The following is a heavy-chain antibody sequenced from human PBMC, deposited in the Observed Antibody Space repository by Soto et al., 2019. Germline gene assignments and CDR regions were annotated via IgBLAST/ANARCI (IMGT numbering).Heavy chain of an antibody. J-gene: IGHJ3*02. V-gene: IGHV4-31*03. D-gene: IGHD6-6*01. CDR3: ARSYEYSSDEGAFDI. CDR2: IYYSGST. Sequence: PSETLSLTCTVSGGSSTSGGYYWSCIREHPGKGLEWIGYIYYSGSTYYNPSLKSRVTISVDTSKNQFSLKLSSVTAADTAVYYCARSYEYSSDEGAFDIWGQGTMVTVSS. CDR1: GGSSTSGGYY.